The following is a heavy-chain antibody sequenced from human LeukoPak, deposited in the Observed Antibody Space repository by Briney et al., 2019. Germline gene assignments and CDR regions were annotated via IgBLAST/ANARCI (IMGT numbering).Heavy chain of an antibody. CDR1: GFTFSSYA. V-gene: IGHV3-23*01. J-gene: IGHJ5*02. CDR3: GKGNSSGRNSYSLAS. CDR2: ISDSGGST. Sequence: GVLRLSCAASGFTFSSYAVSWVRQAPGTGLAWVSAISDSGGSTQYADSVKGRFTISRDNSKNTLYLQMNSLRAEDTAVYYCGKGNSSGRNSYSLASWGGETLVT. D-gene: IGHD6-25*01.